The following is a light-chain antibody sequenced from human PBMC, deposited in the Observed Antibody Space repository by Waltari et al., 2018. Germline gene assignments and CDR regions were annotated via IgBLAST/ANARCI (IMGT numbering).Light chain of an antibody. CDR3: QQGNSNPYS. Sequence: IQMSQSPSSLSASVGDRVTITCRASQGISSYLNWYQQKPGKAPKLLIYYANSFASGVPSRFGGSGSGTEFTLTISSLQPEDFATYYCQQGNSNPYSFGQGTKVEIK. CDR1: QGISSY. CDR2: YAN. J-gene: IGKJ2*03. V-gene: IGKV1-13*02.